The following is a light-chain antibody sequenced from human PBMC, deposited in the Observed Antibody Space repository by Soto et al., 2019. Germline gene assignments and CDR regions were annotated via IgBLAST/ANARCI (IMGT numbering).Light chain of an antibody. Sequence: QSALTQPASGSGSPGQSITLSCTGTSSDVGDYNYVSWYQQHPGKVPKLMIYDVSNRPSGVSNRFSGSKSGNTAALTISGLQAEDESDYYCSSYTSSSTLYVFGTGTKVTVL. CDR3: SSYTSSSTLYV. J-gene: IGLJ1*01. V-gene: IGLV2-14*01. CDR2: DVS. CDR1: SSDVGDYNY.